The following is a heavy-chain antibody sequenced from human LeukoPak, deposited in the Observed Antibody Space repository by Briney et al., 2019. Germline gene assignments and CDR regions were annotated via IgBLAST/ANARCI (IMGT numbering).Heavy chain of an antibody. CDR3: ARVPSWKGYMDV. CDR2: ISGSGGST. D-gene: IGHD1-1*01. J-gene: IGHJ6*03. V-gene: IGHV3-23*01. Sequence: GGSLRLSCAASGFTFSSYSMNWVRQAPGKGLEWVSAISGSGGSTYYADSVKGRFTISGDKSKNTLYLQMNSLRAEDTAVYYCARVPSWKGYMDVWGKGTTVTVSS. CDR1: GFTFSSYS.